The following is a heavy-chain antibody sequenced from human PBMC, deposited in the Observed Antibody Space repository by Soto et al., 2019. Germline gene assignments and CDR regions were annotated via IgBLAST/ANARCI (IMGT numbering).Heavy chain of an antibody. CDR1: GGSFSGYY. J-gene: IGHJ4*02. V-gene: IGHV4-34*01. Sequence: QVQLQQWGAGLLKPSETLSLTCAVYGGSFSGYYWSWIRQPPGKGLEWIGEINHSGSTNYNPSLKSRVTISVDTSKNQFSLKLSSVTAADTAVYYCASVSSSWYSGFDYWGQGTLVTVSS. CDR3: ASVSSSWYSGFDY. CDR2: INHSGST. D-gene: IGHD6-13*01.